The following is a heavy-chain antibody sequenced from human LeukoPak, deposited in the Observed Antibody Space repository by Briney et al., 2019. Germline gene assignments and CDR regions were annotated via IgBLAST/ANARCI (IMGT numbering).Heavy chain of an antibody. D-gene: IGHD3-16*02. J-gene: IGHJ3*02. CDR3: ARTSIMITFGGVIVVAVDAFDI. V-gene: IGHV4-61*08. CDR2: ISDIGSI. CDR1: GGSISSGGYY. Sequence: NPSQTLSLTCTVSGGSISSGGYYWSWIRQPPGKGLEWIAYISDIGSINYNPSLKSRVTISLDTSKNQFSLKLSSVTAADTAVYYCARTSIMITFGGVIVVAVDAFDIWGQGTMVTVSS.